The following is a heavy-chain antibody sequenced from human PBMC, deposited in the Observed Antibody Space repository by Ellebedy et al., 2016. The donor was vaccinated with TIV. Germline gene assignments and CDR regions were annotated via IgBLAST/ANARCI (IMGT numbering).Heavy chain of an antibody. J-gene: IGHJ4*02. V-gene: IGHV4-61*02. Sequence: SETLSLTXTVSGGSTSSGGYYWTWIRQPAGKGLEWIGRIYSRGANYSPSLESRITMSIDTSKNQYSMKLSSVTAADTAMYYCAGEIQDGNSVTRYLDYWGQGTLVTVSS. CDR3: AGEIQDGNSVTRYLDY. D-gene: IGHD2-21*02. CDR1: GGSTSSGGYY. CDR2: IYSRGA.